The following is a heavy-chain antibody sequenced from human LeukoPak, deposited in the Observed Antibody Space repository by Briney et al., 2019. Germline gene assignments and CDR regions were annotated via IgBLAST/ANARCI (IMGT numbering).Heavy chain of an antibody. CDR3: ASEGDCSGGSCYSFDY. V-gene: IGHV4-30-4*08. CDR1: GGSISSGDYY. Sequence: PSQTLFLTCTVSGGSISSGDYYWSWIRQPPGKGLEWIVYIYYSGSTYYNPSLKSRVTISVDTSKNQFSLKLSSVTAADTAVYYCASEGDCSGGSCYSFDYWGQGTLVTVSS. J-gene: IGHJ4*02. CDR2: IYYSGST. D-gene: IGHD2-15*01.